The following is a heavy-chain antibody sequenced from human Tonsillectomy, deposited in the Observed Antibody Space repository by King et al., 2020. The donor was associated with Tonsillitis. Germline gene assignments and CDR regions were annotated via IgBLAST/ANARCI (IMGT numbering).Heavy chain of an antibody. V-gene: IGHV3-30-3*01. D-gene: IGHD5-24*01. CDR3: ARERGRWLQSHFDY. J-gene: IGHJ4*02. CDR1: GFTFSSYA. CDR2: ISYGGTNK. Sequence: VQLVESGGGVVQPGRSLRLSCAASGFTFSSYAMNWVRQDPGKGLEWVAVISYGGTNKYYANSVKGRFTISRDNSKNTRFLQMNSLRVEDTAVYYCARERGRWLQSHFDYWGQGTLVTVSS.